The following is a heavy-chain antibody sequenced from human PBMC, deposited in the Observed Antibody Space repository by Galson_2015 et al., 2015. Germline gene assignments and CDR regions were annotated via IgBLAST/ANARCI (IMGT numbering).Heavy chain of an antibody. CDR1: GFTFSSYG. Sequence: SLRLSCAASGFTFSSYGMHWVRQAPGKGLEWVAVIWYDGSNKYYADSVKGRFTISRDNSKNTLYLQMNSLRAEDTAVYYCARDWNRNGMYHYYYYYMDVWGKGTTVTVSS. CDR2: IWYDGSNK. J-gene: IGHJ6*03. CDR3: ARDWNRNGMYHYYYYYMDV. D-gene: IGHD1-1*01. V-gene: IGHV3-33*01.